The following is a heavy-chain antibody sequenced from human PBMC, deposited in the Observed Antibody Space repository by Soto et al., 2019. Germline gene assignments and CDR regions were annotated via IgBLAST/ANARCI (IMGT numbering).Heavy chain of an antibody. Sequence: SETLSLTCTVSGGSISSSSYYWGWIRQPPGKGLEWIGSIYYSGSTYYNPSLKSRVTISVDTSKNQFSLKLSSVTAADTAVYYCARYNYYGSGSYGYYMDVWGKGTTVTVSS. CDR1: GGSISSSSYY. V-gene: IGHV4-39*01. CDR2: IYYSGST. CDR3: ARYNYYGSGSYGYYMDV. J-gene: IGHJ6*03. D-gene: IGHD3-10*01.